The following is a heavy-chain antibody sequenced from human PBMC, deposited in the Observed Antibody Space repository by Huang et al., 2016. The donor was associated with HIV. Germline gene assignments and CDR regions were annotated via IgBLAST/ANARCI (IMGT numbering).Heavy chain of an antibody. CDR2: IFPDDSDT. V-gene: IGHV5-51*01. CDR3: ARRFSSSSGYFDY. J-gene: IGHJ4*02. Sequence: VQLVQSGAEVKQPGESLKISCKGSGYSFSSYWIAWVRQMPGKGLEWMGIIFPDDSDTTDSPSVEGQVTISADKSIGTAYRQWSSLKASDTAMYYCARRFSSSSGYFDYWGQGSLVTVSS. D-gene: IGHD6-6*01. CDR1: GYSFSSYW.